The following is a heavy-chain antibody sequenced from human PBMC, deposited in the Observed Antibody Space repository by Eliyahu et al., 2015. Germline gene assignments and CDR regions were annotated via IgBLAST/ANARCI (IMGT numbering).Heavy chain of an antibody. CDR2: IWYDGSNK. Sequence: QVQLVESGGGVVQPGRSLXLSCXXSGFTFSSYGMHGVRQAPGKGLEWVAVIWYDGSNKYYADSVKGRFTISRDNSKNTLYLQMNSLRAEDTAVYYCARDGPARTGFDYWGQGTLVTVSS. CDR1: GFTFSSYG. V-gene: IGHV3-33*01. D-gene: IGHD1-14*01. CDR3: ARDGPARTGFDY. J-gene: IGHJ4*02.